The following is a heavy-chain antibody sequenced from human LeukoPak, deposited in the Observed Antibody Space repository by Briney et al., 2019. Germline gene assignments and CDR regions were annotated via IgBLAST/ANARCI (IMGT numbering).Heavy chain of an antibody. CDR3: TRENYDFWSGHDY. Sequence: GGSLRLSCTASGFTFGDYAMSWVRQAPGKGLEWVGFIRSKAYSGTTEYAASVKGRFTISRDDSRSIAYLQMNSLKTEDTAVYYCTRENYDFWSGHDYWGQGTLVTVSS. D-gene: IGHD3-3*01. J-gene: IGHJ4*02. V-gene: IGHV3-49*04. CDR2: IRSKAYSGTT. CDR1: GFTFGDYA.